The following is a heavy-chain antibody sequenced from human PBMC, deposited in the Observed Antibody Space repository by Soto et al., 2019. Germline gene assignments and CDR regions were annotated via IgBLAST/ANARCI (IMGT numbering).Heavy chain of an antibody. CDR2: ISAYNGNT. Sequence: ASVKVSCKASGYTFTSYGISWVRQAPGQGLEWMGWISAYNGNTNYAQKLQGRVTMTTDTSTSTAYMELRSLRSDDTAVYYCARDLTSRGWYDYYYYYYGMDVWGQGTTVTVSS. D-gene: IGHD6-19*01. J-gene: IGHJ6*02. CDR3: ARDLTSRGWYDYYYYYYGMDV. CDR1: GYTFTSYG. V-gene: IGHV1-18*01.